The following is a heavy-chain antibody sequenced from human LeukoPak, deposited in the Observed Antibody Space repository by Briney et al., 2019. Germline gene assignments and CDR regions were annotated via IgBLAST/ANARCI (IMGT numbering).Heavy chain of an antibody. CDR1: GFTFSSYT. CDR2: ISSTSTYI. J-gene: IGHJ4*02. D-gene: IGHD6-25*01. Sequence: GGSLRLSCAASGFTFSSYTMIWVRQAPGKGLEWVSSISSTSTYIYYADSVKGRFTISRDNAKNSLYLQMNSLRAEDTAVYYCAGMQYSSGWAAFDYWGQGTLVIVSS. CDR3: AGMQYSSGWAAFDY. V-gene: IGHV3-21*06.